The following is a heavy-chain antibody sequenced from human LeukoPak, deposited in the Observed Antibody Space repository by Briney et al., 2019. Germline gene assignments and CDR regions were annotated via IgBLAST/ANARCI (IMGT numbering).Heavy chain of an antibody. CDR3: ARPRSGSYPDD. V-gene: IGHV3-7*01. J-gene: IGHJ4*02. Sequence: PGGSLRLSCAASGFTFSSYWMSWVRQAPGEGLEWVANIKQDGSEKYYVDSVKGRFTISRDNAKNSLYLQMNSLRAEDTAVYYCARPRSGSYPDDWGQGTLVTVSS. D-gene: IGHD1-26*01. CDR2: IKQDGSEK. CDR1: GFTFSSYW.